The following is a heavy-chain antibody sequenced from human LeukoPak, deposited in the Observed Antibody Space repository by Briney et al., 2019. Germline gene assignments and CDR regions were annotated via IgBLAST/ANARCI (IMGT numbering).Heavy chain of an antibody. V-gene: IGHV4-59*01. CDR1: GGSFSGYY. J-gene: IGHJ6*03. D-gene: IGHD3-10*01. CDR2: IYYSGST. Sequence: PSETLSLTCAVYGGSFSGYYWSWIRQPPGKGLDWIGYIYYSGSTKYNPSLKSRVTISLDTSKNQFSLMLSSVTAADTAVYYCARGGGDYYYYYYLDVWGKGTTVTVSS. CDR3: ARGGGDYYYYYYLDV.